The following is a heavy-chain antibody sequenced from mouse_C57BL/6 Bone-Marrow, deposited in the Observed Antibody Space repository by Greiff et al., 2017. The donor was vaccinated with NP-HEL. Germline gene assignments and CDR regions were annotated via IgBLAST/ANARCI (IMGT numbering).Heavy chain of an antibody. CDR1: GYSITSGYY. CDR3: ARDLLGYAMDY. D-gene: IGHD2-1*01. Sequence: DVKLQESGPGLVKPSQSLSLTCSVTGYSITSGYYWNWIRQFPGNKLEWMGYISYDGSNNYNPSLKNRISITRDTSKNQFFLKLNSVTTEDTATYYCARDLLGYAMDYWGQGTSVTVSS. V-gene: IGHV3-6*01. CDR2: ISYDGSN. J-gene: IGHJ4*01.